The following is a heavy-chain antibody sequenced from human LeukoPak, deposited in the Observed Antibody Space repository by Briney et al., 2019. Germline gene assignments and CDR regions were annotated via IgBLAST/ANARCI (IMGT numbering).Heavy chain of an antibody. CDR2: ISYDGSNK. V-gene: IGHV3-30*18. CDR1: GFTFSSYG. CDR3: AKVGITYYYGSGSYWLDY. J-gene: IGHJ4*02. D-gene: IGHD3-10*01. Sequence: GGSLRLSCAASGFTFSSYGMHWVRQAPGKGLEWVAVISYDGSNKYYADSVKGRFTISRDNSKNTLYLQMNSLRAEDTAVYYCAKVGITYYYGSGSYWLDYWGQGTLVTVSS.